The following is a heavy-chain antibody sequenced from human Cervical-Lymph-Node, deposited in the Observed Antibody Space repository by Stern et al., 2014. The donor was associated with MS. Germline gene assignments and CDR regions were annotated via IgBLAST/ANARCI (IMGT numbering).Heavy chain of an antibody. Sequence: QVQLVESGAEVKKPGASVKLSCKASGYTFTTYYIHWVRQAPGQGLEWMGIINPGGGFSTYAQKFQGRVTMTRDTSTSTVYMELSSLRSEDTAVYYCATVRPSTTFSLPYYYYGMDVWGRGTAVTVSS. CDR1: GYTFTTYY. CDR3: ATVRPSTTFSLPYYYYGMDV. CDR2: INPGGGFS. V-gene: IGHV1-46*03. D-gene: IGHD2/OR15-2a*01. J-gene: IGHJ6*02.